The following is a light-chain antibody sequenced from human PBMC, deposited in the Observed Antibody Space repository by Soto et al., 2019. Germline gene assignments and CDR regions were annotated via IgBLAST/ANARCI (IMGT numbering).Light chain of an antibody. J-gene: IGLJ2*01. CDR1: SGHSSYA. CDR3: QTWGTGIHVV. Sequence: QSVLTQSPSASASLGASVELTCTLSSGHSSYAIAWHQQQPEKGPRYLMKLDSDGSHTKGDAIPDRFSGSSSGAERYLTISSLQSEDEADYYCQTWGTGIHVVFGGGPKVTVL. V-gene: IGLV4-69*01. CDR2: LDSDGSH.